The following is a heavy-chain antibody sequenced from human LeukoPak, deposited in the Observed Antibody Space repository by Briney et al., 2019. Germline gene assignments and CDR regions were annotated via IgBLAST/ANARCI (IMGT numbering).Heavy chain of an antibody. V-gene: IGHV4-34*01. Sequence: SETLSLTCAVYGGSFSGYYWSWIRQPPGKGLEWIGEINHSGSTNYNPSLKSRVTISVDTSKNQFSLKLSSVTAADTAVYYCAGGPGSGYDLAGIFDYWGQGTLVTVSS. J-gene: IGHJ4*02. D-gene: IGHD5-12*01. CDR1: GGSFSGYY. CDR2: INHSGST. CDR3: AGGPGSGYDLAGIFDY.